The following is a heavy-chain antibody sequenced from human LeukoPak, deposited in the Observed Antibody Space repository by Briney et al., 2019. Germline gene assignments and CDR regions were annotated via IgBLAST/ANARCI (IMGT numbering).Heavy chain of an antibody. D-gene: IGHD3-16*01. J-gene: IGHJ4*02. CDR2: ISSSSSTM. CDR1: GFTFSTYN. V-gene: IGHV3-48*01. Sequence: GGSLRLSCAASGFTFSTYNMNWVCQAPGKGLEWVSHISSSSSTMYYADSVKGRFTISRDNAKNSLYLQMNSLRVEDTAVYYCARAVTGGEYPGKYWGQGTMVTVSS. CDR3: ARAVTGGEYPGKY.